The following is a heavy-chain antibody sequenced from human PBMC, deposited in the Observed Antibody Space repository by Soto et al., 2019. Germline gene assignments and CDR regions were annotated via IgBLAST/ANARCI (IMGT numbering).Heavy chain of an antibody. CDR1: GDSITSGESY. CDR2: IYYSGST. Sequence: SETLSLTCTVSGDSITSGESYWSWIRQPPGKGLEWIGYIYYSGSTYYNPSLKSRISISVDTSKNQFSLKLRSVTAADTAVYYCARDLATMPWRYESRPTDYGMDVWGQGTTVTVSS. D-gene: IGHD3-22*01. J-gene: IGHJ6*02. V-gene: IGHV4-30-4*01. CDR3: ARDLATMPWRYESRPTDYGMDV.